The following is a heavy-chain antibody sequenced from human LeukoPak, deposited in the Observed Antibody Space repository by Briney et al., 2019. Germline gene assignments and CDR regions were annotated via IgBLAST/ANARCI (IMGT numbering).Heavy chain of an antibody. CDR2: ISWNSGSI. CDR3: AKGSGGSSWYLDYFDY. CDR1: GLTFDDYA. D-gene: IGHD6-13*01. V-gene: IGHV3-9*01. Sequence: PGRSLRLSCAASGLTFDDYAMHWVRQAPGKGLEWVSGISWNSGSIGYADSVKGRFTISRDNAKNSLYLQMNSLRAEDTALYYCAKGSGGSSWYLDYFDYWGQGTLVTVSS. J-gene: IGHJ4*02.